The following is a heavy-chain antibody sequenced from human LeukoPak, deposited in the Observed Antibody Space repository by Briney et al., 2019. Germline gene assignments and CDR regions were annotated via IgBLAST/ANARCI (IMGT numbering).Heavy chain of an antibody. CDR2: ISWNSGSI. Sequence: PGGSLRLSCAASGFTFDDYAMPWVRQAPGKGLEWVSGISWNSGSIGYADSVKGRFTISRDNAKNSLYLQMNSLRAEDMALYYCAKGSSGWYDGAYYFDYWGQGTLVTVSS. CDR3: AKGSSGWYDGAYYFDY. CDR1: GFTFDDYA. J-gene: IGHJ4*02. D-gene: IGHD6-19*01. V-gene: IGHV3-9*03.